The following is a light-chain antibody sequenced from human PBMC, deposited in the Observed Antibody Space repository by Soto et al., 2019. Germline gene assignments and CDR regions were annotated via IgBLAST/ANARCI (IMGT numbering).Light chain of an antibody. V-gene: IGKV3-11*01. CDR1: QSVSSY. CDR2: DAS. J-gene: IGKJ4*02. CDR3: QQRSNWPLA. Sequence: MVLNQSRPTLSLYPGERATLSCRASQSVSSYLAWYQQKPGQAPRLLIYDASIRATGIPARFSGSRCGTDVTLTSSSREPEDFPVDYCQQRSNWPLAYGGGTKVDIK.